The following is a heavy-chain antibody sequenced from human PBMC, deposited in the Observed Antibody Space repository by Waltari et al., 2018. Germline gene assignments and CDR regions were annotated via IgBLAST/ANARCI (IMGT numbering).Heavy chain of an antibody. CDR2: FGPEDGET. Sequence: QVQLVQSGAEVKKPGASVKVSCKVSGYTLTELSMHWVRQAPGNGLGWMVGFGPEDGETIYAQKFQGRVTMTEDTSTDTAYMELSSLRSEDTAVYYCATDFWGSYFLGTEGERYPYWGQGTLVTVSS. CDR1: GYTLTELS. D-gene: IGHD1-26*01. CDR3: ATDFWGSYFLGTEGERYPY. J-gene: IGHJ4*02. V-gene: IGHV1-24*01.